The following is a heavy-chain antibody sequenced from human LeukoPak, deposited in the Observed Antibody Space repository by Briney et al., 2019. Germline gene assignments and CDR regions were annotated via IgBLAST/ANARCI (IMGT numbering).Heavy chain of an antibody. Sequence: SETLSLTCTVSGGSISSYYWSWIRQPAGKGLEWIGRIYTSGSTNYNPSLKSRVTISVDTSKNQFSLRLSSVTAADTAVYYCAREYITIFGVVFDYWGQGTLVTVSS. J-gene: IGHJ4*02. CDR2: IYTSGST. D-gene: IGHD3-3*01. CDR1: GGSISSYY. V-gene: IGHV4-4*07. CDR3: AREYITIFGVVFDY.